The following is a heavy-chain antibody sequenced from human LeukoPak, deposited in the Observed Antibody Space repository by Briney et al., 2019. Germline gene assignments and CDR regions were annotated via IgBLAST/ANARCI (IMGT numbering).Heavy chain of an antibody. Sequence: ASVKVSCKAFGYTFSAYYLHWVRQAPGQGLEWMGRINPNSGGTNYAQKFQGRVTMTRDTSISTAYMELSRLRSDDTAVYYCARVATIDYFDYWGQGTLVTVSS. CDR2: INPNSGGT. CDR1: GYTFSAYY. D-gene: IGHD5-12*01. CDR3: ARVATIDYFDY. V-gene: IGHV1-2*06. J-gene: IGHJ4*02.